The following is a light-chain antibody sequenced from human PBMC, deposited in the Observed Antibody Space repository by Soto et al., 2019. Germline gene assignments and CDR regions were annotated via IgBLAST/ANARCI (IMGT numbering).Light chain of an antibody. CDR2: DAS. Sequence: DIHLTQSPSTLSASVGDRVTITCRASQTISHWLAWYQQKPGKAPKLLIFDASSLESGVPSRFSGSGSGTEFTLTISSLQPDDFATYYCQQYENYWTFGQGTKVDIK. V-gene: IGKV1-5*01. CDR1: QTISHW. CDR3: QQYENYWT. J-gene: IGKJ1*01.